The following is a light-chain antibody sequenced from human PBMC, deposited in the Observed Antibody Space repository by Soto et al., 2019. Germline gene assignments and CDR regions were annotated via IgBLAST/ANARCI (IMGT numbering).Light chain of an antibody. J-gene: IGKJ1*01. CDR3: QQYNNWPWT. V-gene: IGKV3-15*01. Sequence: EIVMTQSPATLSVSPGERATLSCRASQSVSSNFAWYQQKPGQAPRPLICGASTRATGIPARFSGSGSGTEFTLTISSLQSEDFAVYYCQQYNNWPWTFGQGTKVDI. CDR2: GAS. CDR1: QSVSSN.